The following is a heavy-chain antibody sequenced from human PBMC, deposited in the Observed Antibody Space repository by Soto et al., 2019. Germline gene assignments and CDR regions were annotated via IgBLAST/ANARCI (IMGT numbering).Heavy chain of an antibody. J-gene: IGHJ5*01. Sequence: EVQLVESGGGLVRPGGSLRLSCAGSGFAFSGSSMNWVRQAPGKGLEWVSSILGSGDSTYYADSVKGRFSISRDNSKNTLYLQMNSLRAEDTAIYYCAKDNPVGATPGWFDSWGQGTLVIVSS. CDR1: GFAFSGSS. CDR2: ILGSGDST. D-gene: IGHD1-26*01. V-gene: IGHV3-23*04. CDR3: AKDNPVGATPGWFDS.